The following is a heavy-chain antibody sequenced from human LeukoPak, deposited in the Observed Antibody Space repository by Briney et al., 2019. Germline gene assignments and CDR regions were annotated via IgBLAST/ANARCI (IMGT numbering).Heavy chain of an antibody. J-gene: IGHJ4*02. CDR3: AKADYVSSRNFYGGWYPDH. V-gene: IGHV3-23*01. Sequence: PGGSLRLSCAAFVFTFSNYAMTWFRQSPGEGLEWVSVISAGGENTHYADSVKGRFTISRDNSLSTLYLQMNSLRVEDTAVYYCAKADYVSSRNFYGGWYPDHWGLGTLVTVSS. CDR1: VFTFSNYA. CDR2: ISAGGENT. D-gene: IGHD6-19*01.